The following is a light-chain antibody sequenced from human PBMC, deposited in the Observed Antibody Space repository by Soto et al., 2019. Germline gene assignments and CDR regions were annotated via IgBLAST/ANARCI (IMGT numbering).Light chain of an antibody. CDR3: QQSYSTPRLT. CDR2: AAS. J-gene: IGKJ5*01. CDR1: QSISRY. Sequence: DIQMTQSPSSLSASVGDRVTITCRASQSISRYLNWYQQKPGKAPKLLIYAASSLQSGVPSRFSGSGSVTDFTLTISNLQPEDFAIYYCQQSYSTPRLTFGQGTRLEIK. V-gene: IGKV1-39*01.